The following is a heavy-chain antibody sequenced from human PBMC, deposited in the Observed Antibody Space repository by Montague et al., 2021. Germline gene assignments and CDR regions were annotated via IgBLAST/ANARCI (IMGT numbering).Heavy chain of an antibody. CDR1: GYSFTSHW. Sequence: QSVAEVKKPGESLKIFCKGFGYSFTSHWIGWVRQMPGKGLEWMGIIHPGTSDTRYSPSFQGQVTISVDKSISTAYLQWSSLKASDTAMFYCARLITTFGGVSSPNDYWGQGTLVTVSS. CDR3: ARLITTFGGVSSPNDY. D-gene: IGHD3-16*01. V-gene: IGHV5-51*01. CDR2: IHPGTSDT. J-gene: IGHJ4*02.